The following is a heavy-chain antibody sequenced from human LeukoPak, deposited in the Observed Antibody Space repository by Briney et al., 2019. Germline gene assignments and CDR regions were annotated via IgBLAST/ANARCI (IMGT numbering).Heavy chain of an antibody. CDR2: INSDGSST. CDR3: ARDNWGWGVY. D-gene: IGHD7-27*01. Sequence: GGSLRLSCAASGFTFSSYWMHWVRQAPGKRLVWVSRINSDGSSTSYADSVKGRFSISRDNAKNTLYLQMNSLRAEDTAVYYCARDNWGWGVYWGQGTLVTVSS. J-gene: IGHJ4*02. CDR1: GFTFSSYW. V-gene: IGHV3-74*01.